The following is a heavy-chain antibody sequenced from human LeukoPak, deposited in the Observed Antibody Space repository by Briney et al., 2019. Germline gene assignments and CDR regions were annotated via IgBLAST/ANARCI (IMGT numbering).Heavy chain of an antibody. V-gene: IGHV1-8*01. CDR3: ARGPPNWGMVGY. CDR1: GCTFTSFD. D-gene: IGHD7-27*01. J-gene: IGHJ4*02. CDR2: MKSNNGHT. Sequence: VASVKVSCKASGCTFTSFDFNWVRQATGQGLEWMGWMKSNNGHTGYAQKFQGRVTMTRDTSISTAYMELSSLTFEDTAVYYCARGPPNWGMVGYWGQGTLVTVSS.